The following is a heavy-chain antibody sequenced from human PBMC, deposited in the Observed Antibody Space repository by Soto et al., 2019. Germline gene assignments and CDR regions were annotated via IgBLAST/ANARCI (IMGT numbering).Heavy chain of an antibody. V-gene: IGHV3-30*18. D-gene: IGHD7-27*01. CDR3: AKELGTLYYYYGMDV. CDR2: ISYDGSNK. J-gene: IGHJ6*02. Sequence: PGGSLRLSFAASGFTFSSYGMHLVRQAPGKGLEWVAVISYDGSNKYYADSVKGRFTISRDNSKNTLYLQMNSLRAEDTAVYYCAKELGTLYYYYGMDVWGQGTTVTVSS. CDR1: GFTFSSYG.